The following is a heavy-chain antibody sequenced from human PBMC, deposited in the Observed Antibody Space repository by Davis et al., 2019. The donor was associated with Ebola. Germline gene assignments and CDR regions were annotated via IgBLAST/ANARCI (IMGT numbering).Heavy chain of an antibody. J-gene: IGHJ4*02. CDR2: ISYDGSNK. V-gene: IGHV3-30*18. CDR3: AKDSPRTGSLDY. Sequence: GESLKISCAASGFTFSSYGMHWVRQAPGKGLEWVAVISYDGSNKYYADSVKGRFTISRDNSKNTLYLQMNSLRAEDTAVYYCAKDSPRTGSLDYWGQGTLVTVSS. CDR1: GFTFSSYG. D-gene: IGHD1-1*01.